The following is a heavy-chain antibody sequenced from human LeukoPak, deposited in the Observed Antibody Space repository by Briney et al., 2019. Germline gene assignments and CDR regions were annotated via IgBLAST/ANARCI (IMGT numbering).Heavy chain of an antibody. CDR3: ARDGGYGDYVNWFDP. D-gene: IGHD4-17*01. CDR1: GGSISSGSYY. CDR2: IYTSGST. Sequence: SETLSLTCTVSGGSISSGSYYWSWIRQPAGKGLEWIGRIYTSGSTNYNPSLKSRVTISVDTSKNQFSLKLSSVTAADTAVYYCARDGGYGDYVNWFDPWGRGTLVTVSS. J-gene: IGHJ5*02. V-gene: IGHV4-61*02.